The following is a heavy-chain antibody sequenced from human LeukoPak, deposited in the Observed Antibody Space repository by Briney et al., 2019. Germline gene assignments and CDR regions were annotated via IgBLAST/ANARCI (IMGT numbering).Heavy chain of an antibody. J-gene: IGHJ4*02. V-gene: IGHV4-59*01. Sequence: PSETLSLTCTVSGGSISSYYWSWIRQPPGKGLEWIGYIYYSGSTNYNPSLKSRVTISVDTSKNQFSLKLSSVTAADTAVYYCARESLRYSGYDWGQGTLVTVSS. CDR2: IYYSGST. CDR3: ARESLRYSGYD. CDR1: GGSISSYY. D-gene: IGHD5-12*01.